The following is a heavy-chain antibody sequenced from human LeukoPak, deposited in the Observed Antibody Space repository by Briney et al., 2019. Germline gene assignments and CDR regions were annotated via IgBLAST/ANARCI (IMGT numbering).Heavy chain of an antibody. CDR2: IIGSGGST. CDR3: AKGTYYYDSSGYYGCYYFDY. J-gene: IGHJ4*02. Sequence: GSLRLSCAASGFTFTTYDMSWVRQAPGKGLEWVSAIIGSGGSTYYADSVKGRFTISRDNSKNTLYLQMNSLRAEDTAVYYCAKGTYYYDSSGYYGCYYFDYWGQGTLVTVYS. CDR1: GFTFTTYD. D-gene: IGHD3-22*01. V-gene: IGHV3-23*01.